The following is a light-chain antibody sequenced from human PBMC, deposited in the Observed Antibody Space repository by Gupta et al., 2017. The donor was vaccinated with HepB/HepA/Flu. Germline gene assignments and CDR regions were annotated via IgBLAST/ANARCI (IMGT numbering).Light chain of an antibody. CDR3: QQRDSTSIT. V-gene: IGKV1-39*01. J-gene: IGKJ5*01. CDR2: GAF. Sequence: DIHMTQSPSSLSASVGARVTITCRASQSIYNYLNWYQQKPGKAPKVLIYGAFNLQSGVPSRFSGSGSGTDFTLTISRLQPEDFATYYCQQRDSTSITFGQGTQLEIK. CDR1: QSIYNY.